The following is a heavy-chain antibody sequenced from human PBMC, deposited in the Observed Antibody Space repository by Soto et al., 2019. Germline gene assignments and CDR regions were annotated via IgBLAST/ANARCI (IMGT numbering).Heavy chain of an antibody. J-gene: IGHJ1*01. CDR3: ATDHLRSGFFKH. CDR2: ISSTGKTM. V-gene: IGHV3-48*03. Sequence: PGGSLTISFAASGLTFRNYEMNWVRQAPGKGLEWVSFISSTGKTMYYADSVKGRFTISRDNPKNSVHLQMSSLRVEDTAVYYCATDHLRSGFFKHWGQGTPVSVSS. D-gene: IGHD3-3*01. CDR1: GLTFRNYE.